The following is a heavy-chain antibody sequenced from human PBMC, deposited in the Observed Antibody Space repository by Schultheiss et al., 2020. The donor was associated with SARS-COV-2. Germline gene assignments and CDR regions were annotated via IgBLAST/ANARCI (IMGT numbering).Heavy chain of an antibody. CDR1: GFTFSSYA. CDR2: ISGSGGST. D-gene: IGHD3-10*01. J-gene: IGHJ4*02. CDR3: AKDKISGDGYFEFDN. V-gene: IGHV3-23*01. Sequence: GGSLRLSCAASGFTFSSYAMSWVRQAPGKGLEWVSAISGSGGSTYYADSMKGRFTISRDNSKNTVYLQMNSLRAEDTAVYYCAKDKISGDGYFEFDNWGQGTLVTVSS.